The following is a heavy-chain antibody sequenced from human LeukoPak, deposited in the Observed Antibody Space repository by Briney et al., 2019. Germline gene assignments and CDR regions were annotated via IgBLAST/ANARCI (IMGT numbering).Heavy chain of an antibody. CDR1: GFSFSSYE. Sequence: LRLSCVVSGFSFSSYEMNWVRQPPGKGLEWIGEINHSGSTNYNSSLKSRVTISVDTSKNQFSLKLSSVTAADTAVYYCARGYYGSGSHCCHMDVWGKGTTITVS. J-gene: IGHJ6*03. D-gene: IGHD3-10*01. V-gene: IGHV4-34*01. CDR3: ARGYYGSGSHCCHMDV. CDR2: INHSGST.